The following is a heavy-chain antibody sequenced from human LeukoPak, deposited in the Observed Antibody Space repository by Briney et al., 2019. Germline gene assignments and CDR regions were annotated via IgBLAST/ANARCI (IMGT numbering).Heavy chain of an antibody. CDR1: GGSISPYY. V-gene: IGHV4-4*07. CDR2: IYTSGST. Sequence: KPSETLSLTCTVSGGSISPYYWSWIRQPAGKGLECIGHIYTSGSTNYNPSLKSRVTMSVDTSKNQFSLTLSFVTAADTAVYYCARQHDSYYYYYIDVWGSGTRVTVSS. CDR3: ARQHDSYYYYYIDV. J-gene: IGHJ6*03.